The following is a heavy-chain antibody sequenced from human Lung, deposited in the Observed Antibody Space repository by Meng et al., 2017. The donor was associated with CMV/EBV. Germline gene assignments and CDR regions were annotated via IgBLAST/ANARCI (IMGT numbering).Heavy chain of an antibody. D-gene: IGHD3-16*02. Sequence: SXXVSXKASGGTXRSTSLMWVRQAPGQGLEWMGGITPAIETADYAQKFRDRVTITTDDSATTAYMEMNSLRSEDTAVYFCARGPSITVGGVIIWPLEDWXQGTXVTVSS. CDR3: ARGPSITVGGVIIWPLED. J-gene: IGHJ1*01. CDR2: ITPAIETA. CDR1: GGTXRSTS. V-gene: IGHV1-69*05.